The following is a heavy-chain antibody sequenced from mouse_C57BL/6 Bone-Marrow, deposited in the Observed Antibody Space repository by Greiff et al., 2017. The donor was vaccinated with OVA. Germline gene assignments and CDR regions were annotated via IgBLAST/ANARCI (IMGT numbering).Heavy chain of an antibody. D-gene: IGHD2-3*01. V-gene: IGHV1-26*01. CDR3: ARGDYDGSYIDY. J-gene: IGHJ2*01. CDR2: INPNNGGT. CDR1: GYTFTDYY. Sequence: VQLQQSGPELVKPGASVKISCKASGYTFTDYYMNWVKQSHGKSLEWIGDINPNNGGTSYNQKFKGKATLTVDKSSSTAYMELRSLTSEDSAVYYGARGDYDGSYIDYWGQGTTLTVSS.